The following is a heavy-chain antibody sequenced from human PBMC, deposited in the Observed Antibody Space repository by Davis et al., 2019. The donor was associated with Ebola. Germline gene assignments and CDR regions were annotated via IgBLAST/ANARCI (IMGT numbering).Heavy chain of an antibody. Sequence: GESLKISCKGSGYSFTSYWIGWVRQMPGKGLEWMGIIYPGDSDTRYSPSFQGQVTISADKSISTAYLQWSSLKASDTAMYYCARPSGSYYYSDWYFDLWGRGTLVTVSS. CDR3: ARPSGSYYYSDWYFDL. D-gene: IGHD3-10*01. CDR1: GYSFTSYW. CDR2: IYPGDSDT. V-gene: IGHV5-51*01. J-gene: IGHJ2*01.